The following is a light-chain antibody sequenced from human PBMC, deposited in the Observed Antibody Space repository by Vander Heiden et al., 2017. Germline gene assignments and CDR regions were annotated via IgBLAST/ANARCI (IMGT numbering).Light chain of an antibody. CDR3: QQDYSLPVT. CDR1: QDISNY. J-gene: IGKJ4*01. CDR2: DAS. Sequence: DIQLTQSPSSLSASVGDRVTITCQASQDISNYFNWYQQKPGKAPKLLIYDASNLETGVPSRFSGSGSGTDFTFTITSLQPEDFATYYCQQDYSLPVTFGGGTMVEIK. V-gene: IGKV1-33*01.